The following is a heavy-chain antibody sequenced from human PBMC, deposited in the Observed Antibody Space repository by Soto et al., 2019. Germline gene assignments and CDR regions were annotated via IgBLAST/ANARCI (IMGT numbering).Heavy chain of an antibody. D-gene: IGHD4-17*01. Sequence: GGSLRLSCAASGFTFSSYDMHWVRQATGKGLEWVSAIGTAGDTYYPGSVKGRFTISRENAKNSLYLQMNSLRAGDTAVYYCARGKHDYGDERGFIAFDIWGQGTMVTVSS. CDR3: ARGKHDYGDERGFIAFDI. CDR2: IGTAGDT. V-gene: IGHV3-13*01. CDR1: GFTFSSYD. J-gene: IGHJ3*02.